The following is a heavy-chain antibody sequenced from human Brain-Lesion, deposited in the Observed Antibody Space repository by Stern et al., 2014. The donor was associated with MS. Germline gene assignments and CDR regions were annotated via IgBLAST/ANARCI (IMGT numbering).Heavy chain of an antibody. Sequence: VHLVASGGDLVQPGRSLRLSCAAFGFTFDDYAMHWVRQAPGKGLEGVAGISWNSGTIGYADSVKGRFTTSRDNAYSSLYLQMNSLRPEDTALYYCARDITGSSAYFAYWGQGTLVTVSS. CDR3: ARDITGSSAYFAY. V-gene: IGHV3-9*01. D-gene: IGHD1-14*01. J-gene: IGHJ4*02. CDR1: GFTFDDYA. CDR2: ISWNSGTI.